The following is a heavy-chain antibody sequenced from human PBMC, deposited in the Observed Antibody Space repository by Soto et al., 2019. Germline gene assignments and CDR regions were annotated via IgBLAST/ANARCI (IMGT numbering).Heavy chain of an antibody. CDR3: AKSGIWFGELSSYYGMDV. D-gene: IGHD3-10*01. Sequence: LRLSCAASGFTFSSYAMSWVRQAPGKGLEWVSAISGSGGSTYYADSVKGRFTISRDNSKNTLYLQMNSLRAEDTAVYYCAKSGIWFGELSSYYGMDVWGQGTTVTVSS. CDR1: GFTFSSYA. CDR2: ISGSGGST. V-gene: IGHV3-23*01. J-gene: IGHJ6*02.